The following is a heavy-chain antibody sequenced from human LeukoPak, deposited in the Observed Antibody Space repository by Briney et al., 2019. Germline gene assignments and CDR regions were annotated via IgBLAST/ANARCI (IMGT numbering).Heavy chain of an antibody. CDR2: IYYSGST. Sequence: SETLSLTCTVSGGSISSYYWSWIRQPPGKGLEWIGNIYYSGSTNYNPSLKSRVTISVDTSKNQFSLKLSSVTAADTAVYYCARARGYYGSGSYYRNPPYYFDYWGQGTLVTVSS. D-gene: IGHD3-10*01. J-gene: IGHJ4*02. CDR1: GGSISSYY. V-gene: IGHV4-59*01. CDR3: ARARGYYGSGSYYRNPPYYFDY.